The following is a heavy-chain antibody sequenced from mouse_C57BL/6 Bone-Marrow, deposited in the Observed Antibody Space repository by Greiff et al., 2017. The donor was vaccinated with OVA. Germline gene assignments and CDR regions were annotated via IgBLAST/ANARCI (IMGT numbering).Heavy chain of an antibody. V-gene: IGHV3-6*01. CDR2: ISYDGSN. J-gene: IGHJ4*01. CDR3: ARMAYDGYPMDY. D-gene: IGHD2-3*01. CDR1: GYSITSGYY. Sequence: ESGPGLVKPSQSLSLTCSVTGYSITSGYYWNWIRQFPGNKLEWMGYISYDGSNNYNPSLKNRISITRDTSKNQFFLKLNSVTTEDTATYYCARMAYDGYPMDYWGQGTSVTVSS.